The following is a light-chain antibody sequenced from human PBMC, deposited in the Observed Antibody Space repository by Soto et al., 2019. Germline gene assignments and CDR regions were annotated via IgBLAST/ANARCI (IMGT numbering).Light chain of an antibody. Sequence: DIHIAHSPSTLSASLGDRVTIACRASQTISSWVAWYQQKPGKAPRLLIYKTSSLESGVPSRFSGSGSGTDFTLTISSLQPEDFATYYCQQSYSTPITFGQGTRLEI. J-gene: IGKJ5*01. V-gene: IGKV1-5*03. CDR1: QTISSW. CDR2: KTS. CDR3: QQSYSTPIT.